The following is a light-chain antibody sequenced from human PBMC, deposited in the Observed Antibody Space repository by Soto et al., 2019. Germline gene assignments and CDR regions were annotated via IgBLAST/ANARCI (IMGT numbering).Light chain of an antibody. Sequence: DIQLTQSPSFLSTSVGERVTITCRASQGISSYLAWYQQKPGKAPKLLIHDASTLQTGVPSRFSGSGSGTEFTLTITSLQPEDFATHDCQQLNSYPRFTFGPGTKVDVK. V-gene: IGKV1-9*01. CDR1: QGISSY. J-gene: IGKJ3*01. CDR3: QQLNSYPRFT. CDR2: DAS.